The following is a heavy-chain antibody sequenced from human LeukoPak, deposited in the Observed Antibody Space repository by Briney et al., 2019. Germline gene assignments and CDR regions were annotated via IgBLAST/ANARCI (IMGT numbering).Heavy chain of an antibody. CDR3: ATDFSRGYYDSSGSPRD. CDR2: FDPEDGET. J-gene: IGHJ4*02. D-gene: IGHD3-22*01. V-gene: IGHV1-24*01. CDR1: EYTLTELS. Sequence: GASVKVSCKVSEYTLTELSRHWWRQAPGKGLKGMGGFDPEDGETIYAQKFQGRVTMTEDTSTDTAYMELSSLRSEDTAVYYCATDFSRGYYDSSGSPRDWGQGTLVTVSS.